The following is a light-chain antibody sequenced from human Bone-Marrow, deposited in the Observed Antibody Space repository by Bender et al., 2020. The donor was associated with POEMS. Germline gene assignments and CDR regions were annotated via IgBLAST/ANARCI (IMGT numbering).Light chain of an antibody. J-gene: IGLJ1*01. CDR3: QAWDSSVDV. V-gene: IGLV3-1*01. CDR1: KLGDKN. CDR2: QDN. Sequence: YELTQPPSVSVSPGQTARVTCSGDKLGDKNVCWYQQKAGQSPLLVVYQDNKRPSGIPERFSGTNSGNTATLTISETQAIDEAKYYCQAWDSSVDVFGTGTEVTVL.